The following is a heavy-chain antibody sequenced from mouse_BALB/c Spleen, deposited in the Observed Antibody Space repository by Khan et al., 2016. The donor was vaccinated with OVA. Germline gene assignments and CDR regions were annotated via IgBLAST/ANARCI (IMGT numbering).Heavy chain of an antibody. CDR3: ARPPYFSSTRDY. CDR1: GYTFTNYG. D-gene: IGHD2-1*01. J-gene: IGHJ4*01. CDR2: INTYTGEP. V-gene: IGHV9-3-1*01. Sequence: QIQLVQSGPELKKPGETVKISCKASGYTFTNYGMNWVKQSPGKALKWMGWINTYTGEPTYADDFKGRFAFSLETSASTAYLQINNLKYEDTATYFCARPPYFSSTRDYRGQETSVTVSA.